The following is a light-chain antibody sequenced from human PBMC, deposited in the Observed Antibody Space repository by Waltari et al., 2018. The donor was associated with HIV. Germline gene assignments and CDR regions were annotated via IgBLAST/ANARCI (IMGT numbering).Light chain of an antibody. CDR2: ADA. CDR3: SKWDGRLNGVV. V-gene: IGLV1-44*01. Sequence: QSVFTQPPSASGAPGQRGTISCSRSTPNIGSSNVNWYQQFSRASPKLLIYADAQRPSGVPDRFSGSKSGTSASLVISGLQSEDEADYYCSKWDGRLNGVVFGGGTRLTVV. J-gene: IGLJ2*01. CDR1: TPNIGSSN.